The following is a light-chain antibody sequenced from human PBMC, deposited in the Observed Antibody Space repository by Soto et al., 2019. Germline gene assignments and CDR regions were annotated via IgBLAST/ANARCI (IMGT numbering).Light chain of an antibody. CDR3: QQYDTWPSIT. V-gene: IGKV3-20*01. Sequence: EIVLTQSPDTLSLSPGERATLSCRASQSVSRDFLAWYQQKPGQAPRLLIYAASSRATGIPDRFSGSGSGTEYTLTISRLQSEDFAVYYCQQYDTWPSITFGQGTRLEI. J-gene: IGKJ5*01. CDR2: AAS. CDR1: QSVSRDF.